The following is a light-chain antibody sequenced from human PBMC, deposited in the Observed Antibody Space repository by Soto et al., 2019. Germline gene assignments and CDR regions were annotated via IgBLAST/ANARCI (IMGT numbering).Light chain of an antibody. CDR3: QSYDSTNPVV. CDR2: EDD. V-gene: IGLV6-57*04. J-gene: IGLJ2*01. Sequence: NFMLTQPHSVSESPGKTVTISCTRSSGSIASNYVRWYQQRPGSAPTTLIYEDDQRPSGVPDRFSGSIDSSSNSASLTISGLKTEDEADYYCQSYDSTNPVVFGGGTKVTVL. CDR1: SGSIASNY.